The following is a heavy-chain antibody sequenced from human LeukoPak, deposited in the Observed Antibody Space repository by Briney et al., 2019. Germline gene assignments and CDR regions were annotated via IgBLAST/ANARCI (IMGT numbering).Heavy chain of an antibody. CDR2: ITSDGSST. CDR3: ARDGGDDAFDI. CDR1: GFPFSSYW. J-gene: IGHJ3*02. Sequence: PGGPLSLSCAASGFPFSSYWMHWVRQAPGKGLVWVSRITSDGSSTSCADSVKGRFTISRDNAKNTLYLQMNSLRAEDTAVYYCARDGGDDAFDIWGQGTVVSV. D-gene: IGHD3-10*01. V-gene: IGHV3-74*01.